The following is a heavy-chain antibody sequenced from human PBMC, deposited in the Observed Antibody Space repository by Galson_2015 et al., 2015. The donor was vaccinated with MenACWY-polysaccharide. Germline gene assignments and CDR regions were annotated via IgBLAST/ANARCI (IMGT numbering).Heavy chain of an antibody. Sequence: SVKVSCKASGYTFTSYDINWVRQAPGQGLEWMGWMNPNSGTTGYAQGIQGRVTMTRDTSISTAYMELGSLRSEDTAVYFCARALPSGLYNWFDPWGQGILVTVSS. CDR2: MNPNSGTT. J-gene: IGHJ5*02. V-gene: IGHV1-8*01. D-gene: IGHD6-25*01. CDR3: ARALPSGLYNWFDP. CDR1: GYTFTSYD.